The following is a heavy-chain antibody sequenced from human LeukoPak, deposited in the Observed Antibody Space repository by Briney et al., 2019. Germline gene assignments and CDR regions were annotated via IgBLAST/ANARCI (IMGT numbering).Heavy chain of an antibody. Sequence: GGSLRLSCAASGFTFSTYSMNWVRQAPGKGLEWVSYISISSGIIYYADSVKGRFTISRDNSENTLYLQINSLRVEDTAVYYCAKDTPTTGYHLDSWGQGTLVTVSS. CDR1: GFTFSTYS. J-gene: IGHJ4*02. CDR2: ISISSGII. CDR3: AKDTPTTGYHLDS. V-gene: IGHV3-48*01. D-gene: IGHD1-1*01.